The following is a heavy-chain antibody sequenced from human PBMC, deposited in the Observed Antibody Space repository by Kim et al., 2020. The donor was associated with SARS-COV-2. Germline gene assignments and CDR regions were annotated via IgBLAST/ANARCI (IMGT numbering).Heavy chain of an antibody. D-gene: IGHD6-25*01. V-gene: IGHV4-34*01. CDR3: ASGGHSSGMDY. J-gene: IGHJ4*02. Sequence: TNYTPSLKGRVTISVDTSKNQCSRKLSSVTAADTAVYYCASGGHSSGMDYWGQGTLVTVAS. CDR2: T.